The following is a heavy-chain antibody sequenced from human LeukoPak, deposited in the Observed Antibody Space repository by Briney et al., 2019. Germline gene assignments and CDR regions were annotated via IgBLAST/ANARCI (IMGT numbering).Heavy chain of an antibody. CDR3: TTYCSSTSCYPDY. J-gene: IGHJ4*02. V-gene: IGHV3-15*01. D-gene: IGHD2-2*01. CDR2: IKSKTDGGTT. CDR1: GFTFSSAW. Sequence: GGSLRLSCAASGFTFSSAWMSWVRQAPGKGLEWVGRIKSKTDGGTTDYAAPVKGRFTISRDDSKNTLYLQMNSLKTEDTAVYYCTTYCSSTSCYPDYWGQGTLVTVSS.